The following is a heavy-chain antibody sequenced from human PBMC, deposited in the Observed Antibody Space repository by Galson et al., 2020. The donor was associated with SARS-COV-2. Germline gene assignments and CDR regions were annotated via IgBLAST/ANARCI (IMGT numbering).Heavy chain of an antibody. Sequence: ASVKVSCKASGYTFTSYYMHWARQAPGQGLEWMGIINPSGGSTSYAQKFQGRVTMTRDTSTSTVYMELSSLRSEDTAVYYCARDPTVVVPADYYYYYGMDVWGQGTTVTVSS. V-gene: IGHV1-46*01. CDR3: ARDPTVVVPADYYYYYGMDV. D-gene: IGHD2-2*01. CDR2: INPSGGST. CDR1: GYTFTSYY. J-gene: IGHJ6*02.